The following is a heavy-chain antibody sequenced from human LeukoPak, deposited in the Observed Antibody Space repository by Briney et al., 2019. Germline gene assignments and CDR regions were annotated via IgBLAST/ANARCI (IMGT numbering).Heavy chain of an antibody. D-gene: IGHD5-24*01. J-gene: IGHJ4*02. CDR1: GFTFSSYA. Sequence: GGSLRLSCAASGFTFSSYAMSWVRQAPGKRLEWVSAISGSGGSTYYADSVKGRFTISRDNSKNTLYLQMSSLRAEDTAVYYCAKGGTFFLYNFDYWGQGTLVTVSS. CDR2: ISGSGGST. CDR3: AKGGTFFLYNFDY. V-gene: IGHV3-23*01.